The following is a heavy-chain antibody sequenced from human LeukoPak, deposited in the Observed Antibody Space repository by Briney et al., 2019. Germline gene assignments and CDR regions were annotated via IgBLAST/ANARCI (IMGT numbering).Heavy chain of an antibody. V-gene: IGHV1-69*05. CDR2: IIPIFGTA. D-gene: IGHD5-18*01. J-gene: IGHJ4*02. Sequence: GASVKVSCKASGGTFTSYAISWVRQAPGQGLEWMGRIIPIFGTANYAQKFQGRVTITTDESTSTAYMELSSLRSEDTAVYYCARRGYSYGYYFDYWGQGTLVTVSS. CDR3: ARRGYSYGYYFDY. CDR1: GGTFTSYA.